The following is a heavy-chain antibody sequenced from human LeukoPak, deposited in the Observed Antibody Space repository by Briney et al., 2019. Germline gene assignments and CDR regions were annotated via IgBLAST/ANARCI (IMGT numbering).Heavy chain of an antibody. D-gene: IGHD6-13*01. CDR1: GGSIKSNY. CDR2: GYYSGTT. CDR3: ARDGLYSSSWYTNWFDP. V-gene: IGHV4-59*12. Sequence: PSETLSLTCTVSGGSIKSNYWSWIRQPPGKGLEWIGYGYYSGTTNYNPSFKSRVTISVDTSKNQFSLKLSSVTAADTAVYYCARDGLYSSSWYTNWFDPWGQGTLVTVSS. J-gene: IGHJ5*02.